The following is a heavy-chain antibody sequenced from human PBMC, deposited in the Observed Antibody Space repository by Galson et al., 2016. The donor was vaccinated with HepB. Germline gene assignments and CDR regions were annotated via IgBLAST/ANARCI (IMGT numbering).Heavy chain of an antibody. Sequence: SLRLSCAASGLTFSSYHMAWFRQAPGRGLEWVSVISGSGGETHFADSVMGRFTISRDNSRNTLNLQMSSLRADDTAVYYCAKDEAKSRGSYYWRAFDMWGQGTAVTVSS. D-gene: IGHD1-26*01. J-gene: IGHJ3*02. CDR1: GLTFSSYH. CDR2: ISGSGGET. V-gene: IGHV3-23*01. CDR3: AKDEAKSRGSYYWRAFDM.